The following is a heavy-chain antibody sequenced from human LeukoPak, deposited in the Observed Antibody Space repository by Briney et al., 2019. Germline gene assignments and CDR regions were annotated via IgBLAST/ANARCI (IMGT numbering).Heavy chain of an antibody. CDR2: IYYSGST. CDR3: ARGGGGYNFVPFDY. CDR1: GDSISSRSYY. Sequence: SETLSLTCTVSGDSISSRSYYWGWIRQPPGKGLEWIGSIYYSGSTYYNPSLKSRVTISVNTSKNQFSLKLSSVTAADTAVYYCARGGGGYNFVPFDYWGQGTLVTVSS. D-gene: IGHD5-24*01. V-gene: IGHV4-39*07. J-gene: IGHJ4*02.